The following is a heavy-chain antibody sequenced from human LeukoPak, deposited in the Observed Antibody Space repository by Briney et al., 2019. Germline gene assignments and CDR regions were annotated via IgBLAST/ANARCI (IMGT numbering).Heavy chain of an antibody. J-gene: IGHJ4*02. CDR1: GFSFSSYA. Sequence: GGSLRLSCAASGFSFSSYAMHWVGQAPGKGLEWVSFIRFDGINKYYADSVKGRFTISRDNSKNTLYLQMNSLRGDDTAVYYCAKDTLGYSYGCGDYWGQGTLVTVSS. D-gene: IGHD5-18*01. CDR3: AKDTLGYSYGCGDY. V-gene: IGHV3-30*02. CDR2: IRFDGINK.